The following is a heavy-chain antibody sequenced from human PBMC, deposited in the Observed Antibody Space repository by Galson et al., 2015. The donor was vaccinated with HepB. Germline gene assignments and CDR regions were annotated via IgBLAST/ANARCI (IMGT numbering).Heavy chain of an antibody. CDR1: GYTFPTFI. Sequence: SVKVSCKASGYTFPTFIMHWVRQAPGQSLEWMGWINADSGITKYSQKFQDRVAISSDTSASTAYMDLTSLTSEDTAVYYCTREGIDMVGAVATNRDVVGAFDIWGQGTMVTV. J-gene: IGHJ3*02. D-gene: IGHD5-12*01. CDR2: INADSGIT. V-gene: IGHV1-3*01. CDR3: TREGIDMVGAVATNRDVVGAFDI.